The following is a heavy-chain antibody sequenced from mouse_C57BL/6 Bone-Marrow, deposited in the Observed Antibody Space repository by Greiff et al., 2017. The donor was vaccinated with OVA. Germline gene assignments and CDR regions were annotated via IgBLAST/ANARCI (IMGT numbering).Heavy chain of an antibody. J-gene: IGHJ1*03. CDR2: IRSKSSNYAT. D-gene: IGHD2-4*01. V-gene: IGHV10-3*01. CDR3: VREFAYDYDSYWYFDV. CDR1: GFTFNTYA. Sequence: EVQLVESGGGLVQPKGSLKLSCAASGFTFNTYAMHWVRQAPGKGLEWVARIRSKSSNYATYYADSVKDRFTISRDDSQSMLYLQMNNLKTEDTAMYYCVREFAYDYDSYWYFDVWGTGTTVTVSS.